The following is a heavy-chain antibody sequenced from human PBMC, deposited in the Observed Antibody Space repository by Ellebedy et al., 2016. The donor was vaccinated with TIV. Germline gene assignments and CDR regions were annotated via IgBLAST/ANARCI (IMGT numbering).Heavy chain of an antibody. CDR2: ISGSGGST. D-gene: IGHD4-23*01. V-gene: IGHV3-23*01. CDR1: GFTFSSYA. J-gene: IGHJ6*02. Sequence: GESLKISCAASGFTFSSYAMSWVRQAPGKGLEWVSAISGSGGSTYYADSVKGRFTISRDNSKNTLYLQMNSLRAEDTAVYYCAKAIYGGNSDGGTDSGYYYGMDVWGQGTTVTVSS. CDR3: AKAIYGGNSDGGTDSGYYYGMDV.